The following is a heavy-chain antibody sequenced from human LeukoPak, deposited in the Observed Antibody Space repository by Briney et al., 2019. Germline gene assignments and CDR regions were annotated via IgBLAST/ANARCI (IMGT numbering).Heavy chain of an antibody. J-gene: IGHJ4*02. CDR3: AKHNYDSGSSSLDS. CDR2: ISYDGSNK. Sequence: GRSLRLSCAASGFTFSIYGMHWVRQAPGKGLEWVAVISYDGSNKYYADSVKGRFTISRDNSKNTLYLQMNSLRAEDTAVYYCAKHNYDSGSSSLDSWGQGALVTVSS. CDR1: GFTFSIYG. V-gene: IGHV3-30*18. D-gene: IGHD3-10*01.